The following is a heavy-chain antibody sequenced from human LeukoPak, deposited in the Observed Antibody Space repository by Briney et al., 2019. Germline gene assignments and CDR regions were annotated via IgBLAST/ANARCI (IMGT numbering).Heavy chain of an antibody. V-gene: IGHV3-23*01. J-gene: IGHJ4*02. CDR3: AKDYLVVVPAANYDFWSGYYDY. CDR2: ISGSGGST. Sequence: GGSLRLSCAASGFTFSSYAMSWVRQAPGKGLEWVSAISGSGGSTYYADSVKGRFTISRGNSKNTLYLQMNSLRAEDTAVYYCAKDYLVVVPAANYDFWSGYYDYWGQGTLVTVSS. CDR1: GFTFSSYA. D-gene: IGHD3-3*01.